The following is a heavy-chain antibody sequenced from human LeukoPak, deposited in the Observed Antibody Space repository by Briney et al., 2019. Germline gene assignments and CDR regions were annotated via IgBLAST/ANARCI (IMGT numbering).Heavy chain of an antibody. J-gene: IGHJ4*02. D-gene: IGHD2-8*01. V-gene: IGHV3-30*18. CDR3: GKGPGVYAMGALDY. CDR2: ISFDASNK. Sequence: GGSLRLSCAASGFTFSSYAMHWVRQAPGKGREWVAAISFDASNKYYADSVKGRFTISRDNSKNMLYVQMNSLRAEDTAVYYCGKGPGVYAMGALDYWGQGILVSVSS. CDR1: GFTFSSYA.